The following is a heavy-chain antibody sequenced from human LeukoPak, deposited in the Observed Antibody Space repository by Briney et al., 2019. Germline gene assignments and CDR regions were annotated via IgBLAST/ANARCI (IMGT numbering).Heavy chain of an antibody. CDR3: ARDQYSGSWFH. CDR1: GFTFSNYA. Sequence: GGSLRLSCAASGFTFSNYAMSWVRQAPGKGLEWVSTLSGTGGSTYYADSVKGRFTISRDNSKNTLYLQVSSLRAEDTAVYYCARDQYSGSWFHWGQGTLVTVSS. D-gene: IGHD1-26*01. CDR2: LSGTGGST. V-gene: IGHV3-23*01. J-gene: IGHJ4*02.